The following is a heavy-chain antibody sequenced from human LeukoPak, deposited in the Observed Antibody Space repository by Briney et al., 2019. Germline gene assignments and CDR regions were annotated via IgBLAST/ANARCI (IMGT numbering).Heavy chain of an antibody. CDR1: GYTFTSYG. D-gene: IGHD3-10*01. CDR3: ARDLLIRGVTPLGY. Sequence: ASVKLSCKASGYTFTSYGISWVRQAPGQGLEWMGWISAYNGNTNYAQKLQGRVTMTTDTSTSTAYMELRSLRSDDTAVYYCARDLLIRGVTPLGYWGQGTLVTVSS. CDR2: ISAYNGNT. J-gene: IGHJ4*02. V-gene: IGHV1-18*01.